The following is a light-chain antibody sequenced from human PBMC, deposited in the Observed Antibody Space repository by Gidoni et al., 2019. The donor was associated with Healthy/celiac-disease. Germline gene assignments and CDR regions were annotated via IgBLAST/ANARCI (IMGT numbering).Light chain of an antibody. CDR3: QQYNNWPYS. Sequence: PPTLTVSTEEKSTLTCMASQSVSSNLAWYQQKPGQAPRLLIYCASTRATGIPARFSGSGSGTEFTLTISSLQSEDFAVYYCQQYNNWPYSFGQGTKLEIK. J-gene: IGKJ2*03. CDR2: CAS. V-gene: IGKV3-15*01. CDR1: QSVSSN.